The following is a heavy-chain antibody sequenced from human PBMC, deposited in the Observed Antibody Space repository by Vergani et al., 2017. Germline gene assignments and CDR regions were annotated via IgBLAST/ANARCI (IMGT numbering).Heavy chain of an antibody. D-gene: IGHD5-24*01. J-gene: IGHJ4*02. Sequence: QVQLVQSGAEVKKPGSSVKVSCKASGGTFSSYAISWVRQAPGQGLEWMGRIIPIFGSANYAQKFQGRVTITADESTSTAYMELSSLRSEDTAVYYCAKGGGLQTGDPWEWFDYWGQGTLVTVSS. CDR3: AKGGGLQTGDPWEWFDY. V-gene: IGHV1-69*18. CDR1: GGTFSSYA. CDR2: IIPIFGSA.